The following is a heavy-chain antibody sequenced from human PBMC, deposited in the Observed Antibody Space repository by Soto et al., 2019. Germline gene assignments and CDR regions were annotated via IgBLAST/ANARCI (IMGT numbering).Heavy chain of an antibody. CDR3: ARGGTIAAAGPYYYGMDV. CDR2: IIPIFGTA. V-gene: IGHV1-69*01. Sequence: QVQLVQSGAEVKKPGSSVKVSCKASGGTFSSYAISWVRQAPGQGLEWMGGIIPIFGTANYAQKFQGRVTITADESTSTAYMELSRLRSEDTAVYYCARGGTIAAAGPYYYGMDVWGQGTTVTVSS. CDR1: GGTFSSYA. D-gene: IGHD6-13*01. J-gene: IGHJ6*02.